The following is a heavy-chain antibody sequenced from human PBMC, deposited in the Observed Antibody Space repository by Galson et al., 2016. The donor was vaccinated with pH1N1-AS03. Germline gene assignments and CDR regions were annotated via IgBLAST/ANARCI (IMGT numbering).Heavy chain of an antibody. D-gene: IGHD3-10*01. V-gene: IGHV1-18*01. CDR3: ARSGSGSFYKGDF. CDR2: IGTYT. Sequence: SVKVSCKASGYTFTNYGISWVRQAPGQGLEYMGWIGTYTIYAQKLQGRVTMTTDTSTSTAYMELRSLRSDDTAVYSCARSGSGSFYKGDFWGQGTLVSVSS. CDR1: GYTFTNYG. J-gene: IGHJ4*02.